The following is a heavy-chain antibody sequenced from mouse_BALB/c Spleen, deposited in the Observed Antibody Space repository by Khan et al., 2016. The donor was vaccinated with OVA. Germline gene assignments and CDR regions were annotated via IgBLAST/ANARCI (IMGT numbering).Heavy chain of an antibody. Sequence: QVQLKQSGAELVKPGSSVKLSCKASGYTFTSYYIYWVKQRPGQGLEWIGEINPTNGGANFNEKFKSKATLTVDKYSSTAYMQLSSLTSEDSAVYYCTRGGYALFAYWGQGTLVTVSA. CDR2: INPTNGGA. J-gene: IGHJ3*01. D-gene: IGHD2-2*01. CDR1: GYTFTSYY. CDR3: TRGGYALFAY. V-gene: IGHV1S81*02.